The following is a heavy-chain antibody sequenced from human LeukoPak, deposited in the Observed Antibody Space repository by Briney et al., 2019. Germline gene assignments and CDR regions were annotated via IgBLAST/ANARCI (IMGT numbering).Heavy chain of an antibody. Sequence: GGSLRLSCAASGFTFSDYYMSWIRQAPGKGLEWVSYISSSGSTIYYADSVKGRFTISRDNAKNSLYLHMNSLRAEDTAVYYCARDPDPVGYCSSTSCYDRIDYFDYWGQGTLVTVSS. D-gene: IGHD2-2*01. CDR2: ISSSGSTI. V-gene: IGHV3-11*04. J-gene: IGHJ4*02. CDR3: ARDPDPVGYCSSTSCYDRIDYFDY. CDR1: GFTFSDYY.